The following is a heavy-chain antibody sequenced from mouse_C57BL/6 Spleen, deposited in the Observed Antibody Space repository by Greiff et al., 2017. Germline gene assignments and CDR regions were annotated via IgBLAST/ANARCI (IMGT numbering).Heavy chain of an antibody. V-gene: IGHV1-64*01. CDR3: ARGYYYYGSPGAMDY. CDR1: GYTFTSYW. CDR2: IHPNSGST. Sequence: QVQLQQPGAELVKPGASVKLSCKASGYTFTSYWMHWVKQRPGQGLAWIGMIHPNSGSTNYNEKFKSKATLTVDKSSSTAYMQLSRLTSEDSAVYDCARGYYYYGSPGAMDYWGQGTSVTVSS. J-gene: IGHJ4*01. D-gene: IGHD1-1*01.